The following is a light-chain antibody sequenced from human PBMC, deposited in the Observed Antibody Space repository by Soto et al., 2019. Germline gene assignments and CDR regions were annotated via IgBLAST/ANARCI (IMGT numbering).Light chain of an antibody. CDR2: KVS. V-gene: IGKV2-30*01. CDR3: MQALQTPLT. Sequence: VVMTPSHLSLPLTPGQPSSISRRSCQSLLYSDGNTFLSWSQQRPGQSPRRLIYKVSNRDSGVPDRFSGSGSGTDFTLKISRVEAEDVGLYYCMQALQTPLTFGQGTRLEI. J-gene: IGKJ5*01. CDR1: QSLLYSDGNTF.